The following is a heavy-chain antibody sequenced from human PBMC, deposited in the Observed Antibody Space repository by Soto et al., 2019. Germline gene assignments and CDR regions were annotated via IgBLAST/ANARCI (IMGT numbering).Heavy chain of an antibody. J-gene: IGHJ4*02. CDR2: ISSSSSTI. Sequence: GGSLRLSCAASGFTFSSYSMNWVRQAPGKWLEWVSYISSSSSTIYYADSVKGRFTISRDNAKNSLYLQMNSLRAEDTAVYYCARVKSESLYYDILTGYHDYWGQGTLVTVSS. D-gene: IGHD3-9*01. CDR3: ARVKSESLYYDILTGYHDY. CDR1: GFTFSSYS. V-gene: IGHV3-48*01.